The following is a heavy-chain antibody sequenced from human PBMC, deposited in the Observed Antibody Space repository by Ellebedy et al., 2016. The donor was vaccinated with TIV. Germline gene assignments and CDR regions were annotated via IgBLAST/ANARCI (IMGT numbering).Heavy chain of an antibody. Sequence: AASVKVSCKASGYNFTSSGINWVRQAPGQGLEWMGRIIPILDIANYAQKFQGRVTITADKSTSTAYMELSSLRSEDTAVYFCARSHFGGSYGMDVWGQGTTVTVSS. CDR2: IIPILDIA. J-gene: IGHJ6*02. CDR1: GYNFTSSG. V-gene: IGHV1-69*04. CDR3: ARSHFGGSYGMDV. D-gene: IGHD3-16*01.